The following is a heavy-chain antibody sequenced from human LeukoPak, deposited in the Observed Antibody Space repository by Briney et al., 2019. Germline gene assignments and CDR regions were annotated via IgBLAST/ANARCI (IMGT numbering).Heavy chain of an antibody. Sequence: GASVKVSCKASGYTFTSYGISWVRQAPGQGLEWMGWISAYNGNTNYVQKLQGRVTMTTDTSTSTAYMELRSLRSDDTAVYYCARSAYCGGDCGPDYWGQGTLVTVSS. J-gene: IGHJ4*02. CDR1: GYTFTSYG. CDR3: ARSAYCGGDCGPDY. D-gene: IGHD2-21*02. V-gene: IGHV1-18*01. CDR2: ISAYNGNT.